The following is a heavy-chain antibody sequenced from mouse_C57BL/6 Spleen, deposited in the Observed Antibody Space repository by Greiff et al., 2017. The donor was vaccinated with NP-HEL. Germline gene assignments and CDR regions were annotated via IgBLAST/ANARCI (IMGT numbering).Heavy chain of an antibody. Sequence: VHVKQSGPELVKPGDSVKISCKASGYSFTGYFMNWVMQSHGKSLEWIGRINPYNGDTFYNQKFKGKATLTVDKSSSTAHMELRSLTSEDSAVYYCAREYGYGSSYEAMDYWGQGTSVTVSS. J-gene: IGHJ4*01. V-gene: IGHV1-20*01. D-gene: IGHD1-1*01. CDR3: AREYGYGSSYEAMDY. CDR2: INPYNGDT. CDR1: GYSFTGYF.